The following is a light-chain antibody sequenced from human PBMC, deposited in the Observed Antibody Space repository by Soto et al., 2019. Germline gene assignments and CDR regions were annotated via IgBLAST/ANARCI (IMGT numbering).Light chain of an antibody. Sequence: QAVVTQPRSVSGSPGQSVTISCTGTSSDVGGYDYVSWYRQHPGKAPKLMMYDVSKRPSGVPDRFSGSKSGNTASLTISGLQAEDEADYYCCSYAGSYTWVFGGGTKLTVL. CDR3: CSYAGSYTWV. CDR2: DVS. V-gene: IGLV2-11*01. CDR1: SSDVGGYDY. J-gene: IGLJ3*02.